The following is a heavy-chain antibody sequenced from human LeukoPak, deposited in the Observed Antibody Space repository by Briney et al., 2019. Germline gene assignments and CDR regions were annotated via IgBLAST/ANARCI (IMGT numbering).Heavy chain of an antibody. J-gene: IGHJ3*02. D-gene: IGHD1-26*01. Sequence: ASVKVSCKASGYTFTSYGSSWVRQAPGQGLEWMGWISAYNGNTNYAQKLQGRVTMTTDTSTSTAYMELRSLRSDDTAVYYCARRGRVGATRNAFDIWGQGTMVTVSS. CDR1: GYTFTSYG. CDR3: ARRGRVGATRNAFDI. V-gene: IGHV1-18*01. CDR2: ISAYNGNT.